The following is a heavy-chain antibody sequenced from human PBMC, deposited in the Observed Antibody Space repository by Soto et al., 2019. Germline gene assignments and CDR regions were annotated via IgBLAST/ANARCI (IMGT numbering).Heavy chain of an antibody. J-gene: IGHJ3*02. D-gene: IGHD3-10*01. CDR3: THMRSYYGSGRHAFDI. CDR1: GFSLSTRGVA. V-gene: IGHV2-5*02. CDR2: IYWDDDR. Sequence: QITLKEYGPTLVKPTQTLTLTCTFSGFSLSTRGVAVGWIRQPPGKALEWLALIYWDDDRRYSSFLKSRLTITKYPSKNQVVLTRTNMDPVDTATYYCTHMRSYYGSGRHAFDIWGQGTMVTVSS.